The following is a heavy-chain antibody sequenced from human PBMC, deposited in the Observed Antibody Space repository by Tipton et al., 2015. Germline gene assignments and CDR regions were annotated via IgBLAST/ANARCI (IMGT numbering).Heavy chain of an antibody. CDR2: INQDGGEE. V-gene: IGHV3-7*02. CDR3: ATGSTAGGT. J-gene: IGHJ5*02. CDR1: GFSFSGSS. D-gene: IGHD3-10*01. Sequence: SLRLSCAASGFSFSGSSMHWVRQASGKGLEWVAYINQDGGEEFFVDSVKGRFTISRDNAKNSLYLQMHSLRAEDTAVYYCATGSTAGGTWGQGTLVTVSS.